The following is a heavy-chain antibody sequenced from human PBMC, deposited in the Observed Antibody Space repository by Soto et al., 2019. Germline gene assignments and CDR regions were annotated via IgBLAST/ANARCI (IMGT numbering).Heavy chain of an antibody. V-gene: IGHV3-15*07. Sequence: GGSLRLSCVGSGFIFANAWMNWVRQAPGKGLEWVGRLKSKYVGGTTDYAAPVKGRFTISRDDSKNTLYLQMDSLKIEDTAIYYCTTIIGQSAAGGSCGHGILVTVSS. D-gene: IGHD6-13*01. J-gene: IGHJ5*01. CDR1: GFIFANAW. CDR2: LKSKYVGGTT. CDR3: TTIIGQSAAGGS.